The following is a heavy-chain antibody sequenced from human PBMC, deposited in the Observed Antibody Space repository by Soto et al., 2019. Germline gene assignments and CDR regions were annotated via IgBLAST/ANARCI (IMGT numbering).Heavy chain of an antibody. V-gene: IGHV3-23*01. CDR2: ISGSGGST. D-gene: IGHD2-15*01. Sequence: PGGSLRLSCAASGFTFSSYAMSWVRQAPGKGLEWVSAISGSGGSTYYADSVKGRFTISRDNSKNTLYLQMNSLRAEDTAVYYCAKGAIVVVVAATDYFDYWGQGTLVTVS. CDR1: GFTFSSYA. CDR3: AKGAIVVVVAATDYFDY. J-gene: IGHJ4*02.